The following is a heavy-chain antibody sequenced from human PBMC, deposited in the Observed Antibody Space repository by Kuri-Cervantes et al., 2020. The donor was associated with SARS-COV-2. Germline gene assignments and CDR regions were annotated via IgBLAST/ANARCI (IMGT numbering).Heavy chain of an antibody. Sequence: ASVKVSCKASGYTFTGYYMHWVRQAPGQGLEWMGWINPNSGGTNYAQKFQGRVTMTRDTSISTAYTELSRLRSDDTAVYYWAXQNWVEWLIADDAFDIWGQGTMVTVSS. D-gene: IGHD3-3*01. J-gene: IGHJ3*02. V-gene: IGHV1-2*02. CDR1: GYTFTGYY. CDR2: INPNSGGT. CDR3: AXQNWVEWLIADDAFDI.